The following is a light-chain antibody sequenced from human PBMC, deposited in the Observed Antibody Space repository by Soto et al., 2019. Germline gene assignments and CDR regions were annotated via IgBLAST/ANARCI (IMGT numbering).Light chain of an antibody. V-gene: IGKV1-27*01. CDR3: HSYNSIPRT. Sequence: DIQMAQSPSSLSASIGDRVTITCRASQGISEYLAWYQQRPGNAPNLLIYGASILQSGVPSRFSGSGSGTHFTLTISSLQPEDVATYYCHSYNSIPRTFGQGTKVHIK. CDR1: QGISEY. J-gene: IGKJ1*01. CDR2: GAS.